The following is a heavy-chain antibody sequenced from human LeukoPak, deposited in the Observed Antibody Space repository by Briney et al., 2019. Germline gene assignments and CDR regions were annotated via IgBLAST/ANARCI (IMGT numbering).Heavy chain of an antibody. J-gene: IGHJ6*02. Sequence: GGSLRLSCAASGFTVSSYYMSWVRQAPGKGLEWVSVIYSDGSTYYADSVKGRFTISRDNSKNTLYLQMNSLRAEDTAVYYCAKGAYDSSGCTNYFYYYGMDVWGQGTTVTVSS. CDR3: AKGAYDSSGCTNYFYYYGMDV. CDR1: GFTVSSYY. V-gene: IGHV3-53*01. CDR2: IYSDGST. D-gene: IGHD3-22*01.